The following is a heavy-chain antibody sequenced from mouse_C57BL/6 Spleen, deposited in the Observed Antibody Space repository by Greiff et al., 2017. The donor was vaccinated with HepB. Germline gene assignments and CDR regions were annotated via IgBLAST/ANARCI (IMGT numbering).Heavy chain of an antibody. CDR1: GFTFSDYG. V-gene: IGHV5-15*01. J-gene: IGHJ3*01. CDR2: ISNLAYSI. CDR3: AGGPSTTFPAWLAD. D-gene: IGHD1-1*01. Sequence: EVQGVESGGGLVQPGGSLKLSCAASGFTFSDYGMAWVRQAPRKGPEWVAFISNLAYSIYYADTVTGRFTISRENAKNTLYLEMSSLRSEDTAMYCCAGGPSTTFPAWLADWGQGTLVTVSA.